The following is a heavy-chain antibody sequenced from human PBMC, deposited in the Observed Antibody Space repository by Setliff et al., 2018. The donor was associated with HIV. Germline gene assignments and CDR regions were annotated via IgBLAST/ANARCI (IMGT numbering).Heavy chain of an antibody. D-gene: IGHD6-6*01. J-gene: IGHJ6*03. CDR1: GGSFSGYY. V-gene: IGHV4-34*01. CDR2: ITHSGST. CDR3: ARGGGTSSPIDYHYYIDV. Sequence: SETLSLTCAVYGGSFSGYYWTWIRQPPGKGLEWIGEITHSGSTNYNPSLETRVTISVDTSNNQFSLKLSSVTAADTAVYYCARGGGTSSPIDYHYYIDVWGKGTTVTVSS.